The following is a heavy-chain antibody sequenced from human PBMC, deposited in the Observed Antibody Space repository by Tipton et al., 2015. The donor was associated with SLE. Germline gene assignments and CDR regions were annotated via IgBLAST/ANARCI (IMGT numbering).Heavy chain of an antibody. CDR1: GFTFSSYE. CDR2: ISSSGSTI. Sequence: GSLRLSCAASGFTFSSYEMNWVRQAPGKGLEWVSYISSSGSTIYYADSVKGRFTISRDNAKNSLYLQMNSLRAEDTAVYYCARDFYSLGIMDYFDYWGQGTLVTVSS. J-gene: IGHJ4*02. V-gene: IGHV3-48*03. D-gene: IGHD7-27*01. CDR3: ARDFYSLGIMDYFDY.